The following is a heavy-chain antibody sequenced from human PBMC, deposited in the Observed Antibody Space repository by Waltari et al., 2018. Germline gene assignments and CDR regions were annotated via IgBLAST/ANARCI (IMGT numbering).Heavy chain of an antibody. CDR3: AKAEWGSSVYFDS. Sequence: QVQLVQSGGGVVQPGRSLRLSCVASGFRFGVYGVHWVRQAPGKGLEWVAVITYNGREKYYADSVKGRFTISRDNSKNTLYLQMNSLRVEDTAVYYCAKAEWGSSVYFDSWGQGTLVTVSS. CDR1: GFRFGVYG. V-gene: IGHV3-30*18. CDR2: ITYNGREK. D-gene: IGHD6-6*01. J-gene: IGHJ4*02.